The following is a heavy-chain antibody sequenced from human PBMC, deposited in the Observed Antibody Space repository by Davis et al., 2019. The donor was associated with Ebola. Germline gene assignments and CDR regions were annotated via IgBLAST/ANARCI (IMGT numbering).Heavy chain of an antibody. CDR2: LYRDGRT. CDR3: ARHGVGDFWYFGL. Sequence: ETLSLTCAVSGDSVSSRNWWSWVRQAPGKGPEWVSVLYRDGRTVYAGSVKGRLTISRDNSKNTLYLQMNDLRDEDSAMYYCARHGVGDFWYFGLWGRGTLVTVSS. V-gene: IGHV3-53*01. D-gene: IGHD4-17*01. J-gene: IGHJ2*01. CDR1: GDSVSSRNW.